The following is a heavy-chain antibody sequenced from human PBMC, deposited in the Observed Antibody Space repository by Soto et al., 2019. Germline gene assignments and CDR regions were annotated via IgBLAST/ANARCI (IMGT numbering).Heavy chain of an antibody. Sequence: SETLSLTCSVSGGSISSYYWSWIRQPPGKGLEWIGYIYYTGSTNSNLSLKSRATISLDTSKNQFSLKLSSVTAADTAVYYCARPLAVAGTVYYYYYGMDVWGQGTTVTVAS. D-gene: IGHD6-19*01. V-gene: IGHV4-59*08. CDR3: ARPLAVAGTVYYYYYGMDV. CDR2: IYYTGST. J-gene: IGHJ6*02. CDR1: GGSISSYY.